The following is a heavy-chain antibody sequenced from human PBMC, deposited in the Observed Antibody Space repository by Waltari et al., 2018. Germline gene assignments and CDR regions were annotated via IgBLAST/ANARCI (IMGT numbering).Heavy chain of an antibody. V-gene: IGHV3-30*19. Sequence: QVQLVESGGGVVQPGGSLRLSCAGAGFRFSSYGMHWVRQAPGKGLEEVAFIPVDALNQYYADSLKGRFTVSSDDSENALSLQMNSLRGDDTAVYYCARGTHYSFEYWGLGTLVTVSS. CDR1: GFRFSSYG. J-gene: IGHJ4*02. CDR2: IPVDALNQ. CDR3: ARGTHYSFEY.